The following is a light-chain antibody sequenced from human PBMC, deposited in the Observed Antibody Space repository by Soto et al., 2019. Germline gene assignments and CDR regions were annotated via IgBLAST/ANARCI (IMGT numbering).Light chain of an antibody. CDR1: QGISNY. CDR2: AAS. Sequence: DIQMTQTPSPLCGSVGDRVPITCRAIQGISNYLAWYQQKPGKVPKLLIYAASTLQSGVPSRFSGSGSGTDFTLTISSLQPEDVATYYCQQSYSTPRTFGQGTKVDI. CDR3: QQSYSTPRT. V-gene: IGKV1-27*01. J-gene: IGKJ1*01.